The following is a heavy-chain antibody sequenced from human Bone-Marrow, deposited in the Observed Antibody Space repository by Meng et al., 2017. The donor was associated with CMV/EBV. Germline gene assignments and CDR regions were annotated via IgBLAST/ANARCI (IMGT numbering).Heavy chain of an antibody. CDR2: IRSSSTYI. CDR3: AREGRYYDILTGSSVGMDV. D-gene: IGHD3-9*01. CDR1: GVTCSSYS. J-gene: IGHJ6*02. Sequence: GESLKISCAASGVTCSSYSMNWVRQAPGKGLEWVSSIRSSSTYIYYADSVKGRFTISRDNAKNSLYLQMNSLRAEDTAVYYCAREGRYYDILTGSSVGMDVWGQGTTVTVSS. V-gene: IGHV3-21*01.